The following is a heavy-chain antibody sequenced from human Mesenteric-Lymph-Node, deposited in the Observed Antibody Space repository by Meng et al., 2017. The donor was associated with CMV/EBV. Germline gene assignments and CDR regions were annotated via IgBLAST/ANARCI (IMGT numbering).Heavy chain of an antibody. J-gene: IGHJ6*02. D-gene: IGHD3-22*01. V-gene: IGHV3-23*01. CDR1: GFTFSNYA. Sequence: GESLKISCAASGFTFSNYAMNWVRQAPGKGLEWVSTISGSGDRAYYADSVGGRFTISRDRLNNTVYLQMNSLRAEDTAVYYCAKPHEDYYYDTSGAYGMDVWGQGTTVTVSS. CDR3: AKPHEDYYYDTSGAYGMDV. CDR2: ISGSGDRA.